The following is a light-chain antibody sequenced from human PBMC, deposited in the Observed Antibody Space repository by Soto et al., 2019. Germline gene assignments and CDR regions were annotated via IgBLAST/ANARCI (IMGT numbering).Light chain of an antibody. CDR3: QQYGSSPLT. J-gene: IGKJ3*01. CDR2: GAY. V-gene: IGKV3-20*01. Sequence: EIVLTQSPGTLSLSPGERGTLSCRASQSVSNNYLAWYQQKPGQAPRLLIYGAYTRATVIPDRFSGSGSGTDFTLTISRLEPEDFAVYYCQQYGSSPLTFGPGTKVDIK. CDR1: QSVSNNY.